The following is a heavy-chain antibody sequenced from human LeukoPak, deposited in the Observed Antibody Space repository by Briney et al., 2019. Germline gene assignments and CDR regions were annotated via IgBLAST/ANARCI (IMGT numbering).Heavy chain of an antibody. D-gene: IGHD1-26*01. Sequence: GSLRLSCAASGFTFSDHFLDWVRQAPGKGLEWVGRTRNKANSYITEYATSVKGRFTISRDDSKNSLYLQMSSLKTDDTAMYYCASIRGTFGYWGQGTPVTVSS. CDR1: GFTFSDHF. CDR2: TRNKANSYIT. V-gene: IGHV3-72*01. CDR3: ASIRGTFGY. J-gene: IGHJ4*02.